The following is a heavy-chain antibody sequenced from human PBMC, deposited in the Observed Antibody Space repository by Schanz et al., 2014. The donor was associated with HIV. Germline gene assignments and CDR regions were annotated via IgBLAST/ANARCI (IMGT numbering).Heavy chain of an antibody. CDR3: AKPEYDSRGSSQSHFDY. J-gene: IGHJ4*02. Sequence: VQLEESGGGLVKPGGSLRLSCAASGFTFSIYSMNWVRQAPGKGLEWLAVISYDGRNKKFANSVKGRFTISRDNSKNTLYLQMTTLRIDDTAVYYCAKPEYDSRGSSQSHFDYWGQGTLVTVSS. D-gene: IGHD3-22*01. V-gene: IGHV3-30*18. CDR1: GFTFSIYS. CDR2: ISYDGRNK.